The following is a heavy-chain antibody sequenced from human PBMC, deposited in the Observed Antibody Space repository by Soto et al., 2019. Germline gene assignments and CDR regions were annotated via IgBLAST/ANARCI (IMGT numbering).Heavy chain of an antibody. CDR3: VRGYCTTSPCSGDFQF. J-gene: IGHJ1*01. CDR1: GYKFTTDF. CDR2: SHPSCDT. D-gene: IGHD2-15*01. V-gene: IGHV1-46*01. Sequence: QVQLVQSGAELKKPGASVKVACKASGYKFTTDFIHWVRQAPGQGLEWMGMSHPSCDTGYAQKFRGRVTMTIDTSTTTAYMELRNLTSEDPAVYFSVRGYCTTSPCSGDFQFWGQGTLVTVSS.